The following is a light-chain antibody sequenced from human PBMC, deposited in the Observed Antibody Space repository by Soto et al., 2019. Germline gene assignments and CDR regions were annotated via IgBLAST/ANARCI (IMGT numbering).Light chain of an antibody. CDR3: QQRYNWPLT. J-gene: IGKJ1*01. CDR1: QNVGSY. V-gene: IGKV3-11*01. Sequence: IVLTQSPATLSLSHGERATLSCRASQNVGSYLAWYQQKFGQAPRLLIYDASNRATGIPARFSGSGSATAFTLTISSLEPEDFAVYYCQQRYNWPLTFGQGTKVDIK. CDR2: DAS.